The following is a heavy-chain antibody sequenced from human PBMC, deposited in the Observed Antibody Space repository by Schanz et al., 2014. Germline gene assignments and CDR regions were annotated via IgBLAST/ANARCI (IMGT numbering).Heavy chain of an antibody. Sequence: EVQLVESGGGLVQPRGSLRLSCAASEFSFSSFGMTWVRQAPGQGLEWVSTISGSGGDTYPADSVKGRFTISRDNSNNTLYLQMKSLRAEDTAVYYCAKYGGGYSYGFVEYWGQGILVTVSS. CDR3: AKYGGGYSYGFVEY. V-gene: IGHV3-23*04. D-gene: IGHD5-18*01. CDR2: ISGSGGDT. CDR1: EFSFSSFG. J-gene: IGHJ4*02.